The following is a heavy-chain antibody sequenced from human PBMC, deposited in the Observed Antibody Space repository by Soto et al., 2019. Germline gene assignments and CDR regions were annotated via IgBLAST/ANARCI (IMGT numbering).Heavy chain of an antibody. J-gene: IGHJ6*02. CDR3: ARDLVGDSSSWYLNGMDV. V-gene: IGHV3-21*01. CDR1: GFTFSSYS. CDR2: ISGSSSYI. Sequence: PVGSLGLSCADSGFTFSSYSMNWVRQAPGKGLEWVSSISGSSSYIYYADSVKGRFTISRDNAKNSLYLQMNSLRAEDTAVYYCARDLVGDSSSWYLNGMDVWGQGTTVTVSS. D-gene: IGHD6-13*01.